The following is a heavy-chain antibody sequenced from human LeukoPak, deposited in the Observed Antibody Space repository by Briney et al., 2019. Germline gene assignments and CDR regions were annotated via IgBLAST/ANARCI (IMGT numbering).Heavy chain of an antibody. J-gene: IGHJ5*02. CDR3: ARHYGP. V-gene: IGHV4-39*01. D-gene: IGHD4-17*01. Sequence: PSETLSLTCTVSGGSISNSNYYWGWIGHPPGKGLEWIGGAYYSGTTYYSPSLKSRVTISVDTSRNHFSLNLNSVTAADTAVYYCARHYGPWGQGALVTVSS. CDR1: GGSISNSNYY. CDR2: AYYSGTT.